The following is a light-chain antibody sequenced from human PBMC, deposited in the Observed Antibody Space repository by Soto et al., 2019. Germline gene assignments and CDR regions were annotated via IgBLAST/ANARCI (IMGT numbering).Light chain of an antibody. Sequence: QSALTQPASVSGSPGQSITISCAGTSSDIGGSEYVAWYQQHPGKAPKLMIYGVSNRPSGVSNRFSGSKSGNTASLTISGRQAEDEAYYFCYSSRSSSTTFYVFGTGTKLTVL. CDR2: GVS. CDR1: SSDIGGSEY. CDR3: YSSRSSSTTFYV. V-gene: IGLV2-14*03. J-gene: IGLJ1*01.